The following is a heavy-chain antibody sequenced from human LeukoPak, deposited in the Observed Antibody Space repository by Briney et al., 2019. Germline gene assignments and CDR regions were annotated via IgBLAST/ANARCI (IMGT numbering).Heavy chain of an antibody. Sequence: PGGSLRLSCAASGFTFSSYAMHWVRQAPGKGLEWVAVISYDGSNKYYADSVKGRFTISRDNSKNTLYLQMNSLRAEDTAVYYCAKDMSGSQDLWGQGTLVTVSS. V-gene: IGHV3-30-3*01. D-gene: IGHD1-26*01. CDR2: ISYDGSNK. J-gene: IGHJ4*02. CDR3: AKDMSGSQDL. CDR1: GFTFSSYA.